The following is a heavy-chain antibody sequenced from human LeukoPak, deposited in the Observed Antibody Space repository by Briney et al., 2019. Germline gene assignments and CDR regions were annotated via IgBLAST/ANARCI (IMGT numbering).Heavy chain of an antibody. V-gene: IGHV4-39*02. CDR1: GFTLSSYE. CDR2: IYYSGST. Sequence: PGGSLRLSCIVSGFTLSSYEMSWIRQAPGKGLEWIGSIYYSGSTYYNPSLKSRVTISVDTSKNQFSLKLSSVTAADTAVYYCARDPVNPVGYWGQGTLVTVSS. D-gene: IGHD6-19*01. CDR3: ARDPVNPVGY. J-gene: IGHJ4*02.